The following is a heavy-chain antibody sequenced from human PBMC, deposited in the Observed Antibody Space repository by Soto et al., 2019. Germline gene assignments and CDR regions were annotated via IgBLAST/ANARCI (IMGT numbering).Heavy chain of an antibody. Sequence: GGSLRLSCAASGFTFRSYSMNWVRQAPGKGLEWVSLISSSGSYIYYADSVEGRFTISRDNAKNSLYLQMNSLRAEDTAVYYCARDWGKIMDVWGTGTTVTVSS. D-gene: IGHD3-16*01. J-gene: IGHJ6*03. CDR1: GFTFRSYS. CDR3: ARDWGKIMDV. CDR2: ISSSGSYI. V-gene: IGHV3-21*01.